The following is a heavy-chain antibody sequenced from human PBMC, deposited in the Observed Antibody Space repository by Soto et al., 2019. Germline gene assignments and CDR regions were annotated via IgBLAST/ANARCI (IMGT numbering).Heavy chain of an antibody. J-gene: IGHJ4*02. CDR3: AREGVRGERYFDY. V-gene: IGHV4-30-4*01. CDR2: IYYRGST. CDR1: GGSISSGDYY. Sequence: QVQLQESGPGLVKPSQTLSLTCTVSGGSISSGDYYWSWIRQPPGKGLEWIGYIYYRGSTYYNPSLKSRVTISVDTSKNQLSLKLSSVTAADTAVYYCAREGVRGERYFDYWGQGTLVTVSS. D-gene: IGHD3-10*01.